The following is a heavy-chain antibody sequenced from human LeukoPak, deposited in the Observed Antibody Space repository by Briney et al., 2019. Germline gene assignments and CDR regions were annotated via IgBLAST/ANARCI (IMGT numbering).Heavy chain of an antibody. V-gene: IGHV1-46*01. CDR2: INPSGGTT. D-gene: IGHD3-3*01. CDR3: AREAVTIFGLVRTQTPKGPHRFDP. J-gene: IGHJ5*02. CDR1: GYTFTNYY. Sequence: GASVKVSCKASGYTFTNYYIHWVRQAPGQGLVWMGLINPSGGTTNCAQKFQGRVTMTRDMSTTTVYMHLSSLRSEDTAVYYCAREAVTIFGLVRTQTPKGPHRFDPWGQGTLVTVSS.